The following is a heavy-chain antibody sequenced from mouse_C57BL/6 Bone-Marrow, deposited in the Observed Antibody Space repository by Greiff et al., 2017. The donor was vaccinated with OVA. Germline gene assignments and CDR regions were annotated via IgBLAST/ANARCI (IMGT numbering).Heavy chain of an antibody. V-gene: IGHV1-7*01. CDR2: INPSSGYT. Sequence: VQLQQSGAELAKPGASVKLSCKASGYNFTSYWMHWVKQRPGQGLEWIGYINPSSGYTKYNQKFKDKATLTADKSSSTAYMQLSSLTYEDSAVYYCANRNYDWYFDVWGTGTTVTVSS. J-gene: IGHJ1*03. CDR3: ANRNYDWYFDV. D-gene: IGHD2-1*01. CDR1: GYNFTSYW.